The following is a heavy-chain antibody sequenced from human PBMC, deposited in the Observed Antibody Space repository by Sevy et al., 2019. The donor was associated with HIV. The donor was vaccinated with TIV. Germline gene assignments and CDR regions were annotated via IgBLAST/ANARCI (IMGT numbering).Heavy chain of an antibody. D-gene: IGHD4-17*01. Sequence: GGSLRLSCAASGFTFSDYYMSWIRQAPGKGLEWVSYISGSDSAIYYADSVKGRFTISRDNAKNSLYLQMSSLRAEDTAVYYCARDHVKDGDLGDYYYFAMDVWGQRTTVTVSS. CDR1: GFTFSDYY. V-gene: IGHV3-11*01. J-gene: IGHJ6*02. CDR2: ISGSDSAI. CDR3: ARDHVKDGDLGDYYYFAMDV.